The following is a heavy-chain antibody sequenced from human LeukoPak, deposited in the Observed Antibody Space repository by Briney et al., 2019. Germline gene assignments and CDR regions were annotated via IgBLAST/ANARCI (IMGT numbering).Heavy chain of an antibody. CDR1: GYTFYSHG. CDR2: ISTFTGNT. D-gene: IGHD2-21*01. V-gene: IGHV1-18*01. Sequence: SVKVSCKASGYTFYSHGVTWVRQAPGQGLEWMGWISTFTGNTNYAQKFQDRVTMTTDTSTSTAYMELRSLRSDDTAMYYCARGVWRDAFDIWGQGTTVTVSS. J-gene: IGHJ3*02. CDR3: ARGVWRDAFDI.